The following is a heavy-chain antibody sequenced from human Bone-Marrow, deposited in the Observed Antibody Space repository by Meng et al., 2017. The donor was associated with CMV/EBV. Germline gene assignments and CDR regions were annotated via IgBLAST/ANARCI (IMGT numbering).Heavy chain of an antibody. V-gene: IGHV3-11*04. CDR1: GFTFSDYY. CDR2: IGISGSTI. J-gene: IGHJ6*01. CDR3: ASGFVADYHPNYYYYGMDV. Sequence: GESLKISCVASGFTFSDYYMSWIRQAPGKGLEWVSYIGISGSTIYYVDSVKGRFTISRDNAKNSLYLQMNSLRAEDTAVYYCASGFVADYHPNYYYYGMDVWGQGPTVTVSS. D-gene: IGHD2-15*01.